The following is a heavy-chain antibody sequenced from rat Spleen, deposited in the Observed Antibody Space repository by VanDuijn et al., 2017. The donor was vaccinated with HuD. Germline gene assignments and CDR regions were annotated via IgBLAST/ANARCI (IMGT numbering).Heavy chain of an antibody. V-gene: IGHV3-1*01. CDR2: ISYSGSS. CDR1: GYSITNNY. Sequence: EVQLQESGPGLVKPSQSISLTCSVTGYSITNNYWGWIRKFPGNEMEWIGHISYSGSSNYRPSLKSRISFSRDTSKNQFFLQLNSVTTEDTATYYCASTYYGYTSFDYWGQGVMVTVSS. J-gene: IGHJ2*01. CDR3: ASTYYGYTSFDY. D-gene: IGHD1-9*01.